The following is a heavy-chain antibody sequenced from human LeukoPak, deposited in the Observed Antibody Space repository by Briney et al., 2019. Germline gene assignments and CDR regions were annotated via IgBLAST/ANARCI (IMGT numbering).Heavy chain of an antibody. CDR3: ARGGEGAFDI. J-gene: IGHJ3*02. Sequence: PSETLSLTCTVSGGSISSYYWSWIRQPPAKGLEWIGYIYYSGSTNYNPSLKSRVTISVDTSKNQFSLKLSSMTAADTAVYYCARGGEGAFDIWGQGTMVTVSS. CDR2: IYYSGST. V-gene: IGHV4-59*01. CDR1: GGSISSYY.